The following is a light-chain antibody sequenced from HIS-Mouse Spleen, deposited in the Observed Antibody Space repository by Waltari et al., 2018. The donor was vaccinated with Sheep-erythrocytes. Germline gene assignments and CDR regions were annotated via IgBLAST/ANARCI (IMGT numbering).Light chain of an antibody. CDR3: AAWDDSLNGPV. Sequence: QSVLTQPPSASGTPGQRVTISCSGSSSNIGSNTVNWYQQLPGTAPKLLNYINNQRPAGVPDRVSGSKSGTSASLAISGLQSEDEADYYCAAWDDSLNGPVFGGGTKLTVL. V-gene: IGLV1-44*01. CDR2: INN. CDR1: SSNIGSNT. J-gene: IGLJ3*02.